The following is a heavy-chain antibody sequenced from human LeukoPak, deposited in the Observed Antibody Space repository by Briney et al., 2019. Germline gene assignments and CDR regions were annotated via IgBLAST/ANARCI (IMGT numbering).Heavy chain of an antibody. CDR2: FDPEDGET. J-gene: IGHJ6*04. D-gene: IGHD3-3*01. Sequence: ASVKVSCKVSGYTLTELSMHWVRQAPGRGLEWMGGFDPEDGETIYAQKFQGRVTMTEDTSTDTAYMELSSLRSEDTAVYYCATSLHARGRVLRFLEWLQMDVWGKGTTVTVSS. CDR1: GYTLTELS. V-gene: IGHV1-24*01. CDR3: ATSLHARGRVLRFLEWLQMDV.